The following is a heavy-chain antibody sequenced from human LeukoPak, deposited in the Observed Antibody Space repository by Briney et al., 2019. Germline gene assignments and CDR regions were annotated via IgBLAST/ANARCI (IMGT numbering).Heavy chain of an antibody. V-gene: IGHV3-33*01. CDR2: IWYDGSNK. D-gene: IGHD1-26*01. Sequence: PGGSLRLSCAASGFTFSSYGMHWVRQAPGKGLEWVAVIWYDGSNKYYADSVKGRFTIARDNSENTLYLQMNSLRAEDTAVYYCARDRGAYYRYFDSWGQGTLVTVSS. CDR3: ARDRGAYYRYFDS. J-gene: IGHJ4*02. CDR1: GFTFSSYG.